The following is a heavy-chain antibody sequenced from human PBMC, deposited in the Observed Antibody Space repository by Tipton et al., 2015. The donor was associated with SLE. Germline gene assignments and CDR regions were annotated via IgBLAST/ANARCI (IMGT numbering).Heavy chain of an antibody. D-gene: IGHD3-16*02. Sequence: SLRLSCAASGFTFSAYGMHWVRRAPGKGLEWVAVIFYDGSNEYYADSVKGRFTISRDNSKNTLYLQMNSLRTEDTAVYYCAKDLWVDYIWGSYRYIYYGMDVWGQGTTVTVSS. CDR3: AKDLWVDYIWGSYRYIYYGMDV. V-gene: IGHV3-30*18. J-gene: IGHJ6*02. CDR1: GFTFSAYG. CDR2: IFYDGSNE.